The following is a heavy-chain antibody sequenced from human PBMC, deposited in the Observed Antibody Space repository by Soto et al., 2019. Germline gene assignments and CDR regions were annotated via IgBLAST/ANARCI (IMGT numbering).Heavy chain of an antibody. J-gene: IGHJ4*02. D-gene: IGHD3-9*01. CDR2: ISGSGYRT. CDR3: AKDPFYDILTGYSDHFDY. CDR1: GFTFSSYA. Sequence: GSLRLSCAASGFTFSSYAMSWVRQAPGKGLEWVSAISGSGYRTYYADSVKGRFTISRDNSKNTLYLQMNSLRAEDTAVYYCAKDPFYDILTGYSDHFDYWGQGTLVTVSS. V-gene: IGHV3-23*01.